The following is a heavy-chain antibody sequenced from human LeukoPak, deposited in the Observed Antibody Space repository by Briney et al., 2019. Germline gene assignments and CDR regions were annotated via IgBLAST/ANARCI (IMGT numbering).Heavy chain of an antibody. Sequence: AGGSLRLSCAASGFSFSSYAMHWVRQAPGKGLEWVAVISYDGSNKYYADSVKGRFTISRDNSKNTLYLQMNSLRAEDTAVYYCAREQLVPLRYYYYGMDVWGQGTTVTVSS. D-gene: IGHD6-6*01. V-gene: IGHV3-30-3*01. CDR2: ISYDGSNK. J-gene: IGHJ6*02. CDR3: AREQLVPLRYYYYGMDV. CDR1: GFSFSSYA.